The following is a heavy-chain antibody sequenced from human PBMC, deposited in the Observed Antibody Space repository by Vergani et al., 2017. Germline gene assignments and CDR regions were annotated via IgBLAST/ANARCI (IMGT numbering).Heavy chain of an antibody. V-gene: IGHV4-34*01. CDR1: GGSFTSYH. CDR2: IDHTGRP. J-gene: IGHJ6*03. CDR3: ARVNTETNGHLYYYYYMDV. D-gene: IGHD4-11*01. Sequence: QVQLQQWGGGLLKPSETLSLTCVVNGGSFTSYHWTWIRQSPGEGLEWVGDIDHTGRPDYNPTLKSRRTMSVDKSRTQFSLTLKSVTATDTAIYFCARVNTETNGHLYYYYYMDVWGQGTAVTVS.